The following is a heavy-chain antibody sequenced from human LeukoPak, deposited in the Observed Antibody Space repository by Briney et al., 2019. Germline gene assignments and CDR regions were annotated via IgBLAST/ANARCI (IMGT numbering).Heavy chain of an antibody. CDR3: ATPPPMTLTEYSCHYYMDV. CDR1: GFTFSSYA. D-gene: IGHD3-22*01. CDR2: INGSGGST. J-gene: IGHJ6*03. V-gene: IGHV3-23*01. Sequence: GGSLRLSCAASGFTFSSYAMSCVRQAPGKGLEWVSAINGSGGSTYYADSVKGRVTISRDNSKNTLYLQMNSLRAEDTTVYYFATPPPMTLTEYSCHYYMDVWGTGTQVTVSS.